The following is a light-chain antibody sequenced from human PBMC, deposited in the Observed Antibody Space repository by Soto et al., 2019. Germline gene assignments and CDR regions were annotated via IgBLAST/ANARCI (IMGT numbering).Light chain of an antibody. Sequence: DIPMAQTPSSLSASVGDRVTITCRASQTVRTNLNWYQQKPGKAPTLLVYAASTLESVVPPRFSGAGSETDFTLTISGLQPEDFATYYCQQTFSTPITLGQGTRLE. CDR1: QTVRTN. J-gene: IGKJ5*01. CDR3: QQTFSTPIT. V-gene: IGKV1-39*01. CDR2: AAS.